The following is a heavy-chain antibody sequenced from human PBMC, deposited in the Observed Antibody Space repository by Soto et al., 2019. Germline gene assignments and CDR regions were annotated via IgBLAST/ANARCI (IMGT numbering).Heavy chain of an antibody. V-gene: IGHV4-39*02. J-gene: IGHJ4*02. CDR2: IYYSGST. CDR1: GGSISSSSYY. CDR3: AREGEDDYGGNPHDY. Sequence: SETLSLTCTVSGGSISSSSYYWGWIRQPPGKGLEWIGSIYYSGSTYYNPSLKSRVTISVDTSKNQFSLKLSSVTAADTAVYYCAREGEDDYGGNPHDYWGQGTLVTVSS. D-gene: IGHD4-17*01.